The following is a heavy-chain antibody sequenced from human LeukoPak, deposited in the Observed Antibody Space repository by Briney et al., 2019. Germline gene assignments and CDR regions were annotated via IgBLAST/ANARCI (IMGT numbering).Heavy chain of an antibody. D-gene: IGHD2-15*01. CDR3: WRRVASYFDY. CDR2: IYTSGST. J-gene: IGHJ4*02. V-gene: IGHV4-4*09. CDR1: GGSISSYY. Sequence: SETLSLTCTVSGGSISSYYWSWIRQPPGKGLEWIGYIYTSGSTNYNPSLKSRVTISVDTSKNQFSLKLGSATAAGTAVYYWWRRVASYFDYWGQGTLVIVSS.